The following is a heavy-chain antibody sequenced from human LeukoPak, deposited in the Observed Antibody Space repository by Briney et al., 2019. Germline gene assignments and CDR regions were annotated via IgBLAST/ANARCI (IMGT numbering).Heavy chain of an antibody. Sequence: GGSLRLSCAASGFTFSSSAMNWVRQAPGKGLEWVSSVSTSSSYIDYADSVKGRFTISRDNAKNSLYLQMNSLRADDTAVYYWARGSSNIAARDNWFDPWGQGTLVTVSS. CDR1: GFTFSSSA. V-gene: IGHV3-21*01. D-gene: IGHD6-6*01. J-gene: IGHJ5*02. CDR2: VSTSSSYI. CDR3: ARGSSNIAARDNWFDP.